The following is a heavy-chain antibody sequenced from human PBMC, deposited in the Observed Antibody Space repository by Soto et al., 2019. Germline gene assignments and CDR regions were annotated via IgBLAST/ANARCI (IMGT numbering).Heavy chain of an antibody. CDR2: ISNNGAHT. Sequence: PGGALRLSCAASGFTLSNDEMHWVRPAPGKGLEYVSGISNNGAHTDYAKSVKGRFTISRDNSENTLYLQMGSLRAEDMALYYCARRGYGSRWPNVYMDVWGKGTTVTVSS. D-gene: IGHD6-13*01. CDR3: ARRGYGSRWPNVYMDV. V-gene: IGHV3-64*01. J-gene: IGHJ6*03. CDR1: GFTLSNDE.